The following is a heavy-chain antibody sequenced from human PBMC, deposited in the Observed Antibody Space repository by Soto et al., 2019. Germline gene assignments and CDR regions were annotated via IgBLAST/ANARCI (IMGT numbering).Heavy chain of an antibody. D-gene: IGHD1-1*01. CDR1: AFTFSNAW. V-gene: IGHV3-15*07. CDR3: TTIVPRGWKY. Sequence: PGGSLRLSCAASAFTFSNAWMNWVRQAPGKGLEWVGRIKSKSDGGTTDYAAFVKGRFTISRDDSISTLYLHMNSLKTEDTGVYYCTTIVPRGWKYWGPGTLVTVSS. CDR2: IKSKSDGGTT. J-gene: IGHJ4*02.